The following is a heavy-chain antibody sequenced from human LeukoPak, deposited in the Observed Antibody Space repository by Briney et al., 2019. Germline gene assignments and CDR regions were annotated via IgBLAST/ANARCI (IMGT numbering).Heavy chain of an antibody. CDR3: ASYGSVSYFAY. J-gene: IGHJ4*02. V-gene: IGHV3-30*03. CDR2: ISYDGSNK. Sequence: GGSLRLSCAASGFTFSNYGMHWVRQAPGKGLEWVAFISYDGSNKYYADSVKGRFTISRDNSKNTLYLQMISLRAEDTAVYYCASYGSVSYFAYWGQGTLVTVSS. D-gene: IGHD3-10*01. CDR1: GFTFSNYG.